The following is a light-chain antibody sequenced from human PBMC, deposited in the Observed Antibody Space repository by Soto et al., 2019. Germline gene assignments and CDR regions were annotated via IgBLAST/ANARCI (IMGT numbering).Light chain of an antibody. V-gene: IGLV1-47*01. CDR3: AAWDDSLSGLV. CDR2: RTD. Sequence: QSVLTQPPSASGTPGQRVTISCSVSSSNIGRTYVYWYQQFPGTAPKLLIYRTDQRPSGVPDRFSGSKSGTSASLAISGLRSEDEADYHCAAWDDSLSGLVFGGGTKLIVL. J-gene: IGLJ2*01. CDR1: SSNIGRTY.